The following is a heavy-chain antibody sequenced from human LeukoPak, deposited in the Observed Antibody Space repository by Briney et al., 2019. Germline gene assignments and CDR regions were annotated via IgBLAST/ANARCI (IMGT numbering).Heavy chain of an antibody. V-gene: IGHV1-2*02. CDR1: TFTGHN. CDR3: VVSVQAAAIPAFDC. CDR2: INPTSGGI. D-gene: IGHD3-22*01. Sequence: ASVKVSCKHTFTGHNIHWVRQAPGQGLDFVGWINPTSGGIKYAQKFQGRVTMTRDTSINTVYMELSSLTSDDAALYYCVVSVQAAAIPAFDCWGQGTPVTVSP. J-gene: IGHJ4*02.